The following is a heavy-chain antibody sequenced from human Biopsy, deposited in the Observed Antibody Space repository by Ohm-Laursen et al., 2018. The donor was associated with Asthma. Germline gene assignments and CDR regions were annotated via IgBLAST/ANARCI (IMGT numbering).Heavy chain of an antibody. D-gene: IGHD3-22*01. CDR3: ARIPRRSGSYFVDY. J-gene: IGHJ4*02. V-gene: IGHV4-31*03. CDR2: IYDSGRT. CDR1: GGTISSGGHY. Sequence: TLSLTCTVSGGTISSGGHYWNWIRQEPGKGLEWIGNIYDSGRTYYKSSLKSRITISVDSSKNQLSLTLTSVTAADTAMYYCARIPRRSGSYFVDYWGQGTLVTVSS.